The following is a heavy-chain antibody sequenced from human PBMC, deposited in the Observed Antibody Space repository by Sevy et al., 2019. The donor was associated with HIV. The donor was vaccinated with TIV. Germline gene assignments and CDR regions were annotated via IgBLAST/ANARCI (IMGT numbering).Heavy chain of an antibody. J-gene: IGHJ5*02. CDR2: VSYEGSTR. D-gene: IGHD6-6*01. CDR1: GFIFSGYE. Sequence: GGSLRLSCVASGFIFSGYEMHWVRQAPGKGLEWVTSVSYEGSTRNYAASVEGRFTISRDRSKNTLYLQMNTLRPDDTAIYYCARGGAARGRWFDPWGQGTLVTVSS. V-gene: IGHV3-30-3*01. CDR3: ARGGAARGRWFDP.